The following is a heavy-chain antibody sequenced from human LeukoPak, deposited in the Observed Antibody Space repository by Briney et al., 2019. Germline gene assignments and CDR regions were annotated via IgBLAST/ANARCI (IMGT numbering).Heavy chain of an antibody. V-gene: IGHV1-3*01. CDR1: GYTFTSYA. D-gene: IGHD2-2*01. CDR2: INAGNGNT. Sequence: ASVKVSCKASGYTFTSYAMHWVRQAPGQRLEWMGWINAGNGNTKYSQEFQGRVTITRDTSASTAYMELSSLRSEDTAVYYCARGPDCSSTSCYAGDAFDIWGQGTMVTVSS. J-gene: IGHJ3*02. CDR3: ARGPDCSSTSCYAGDAFDI.